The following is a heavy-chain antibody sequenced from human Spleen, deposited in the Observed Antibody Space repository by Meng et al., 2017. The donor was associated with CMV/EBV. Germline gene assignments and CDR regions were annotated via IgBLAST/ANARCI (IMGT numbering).Heavy chain of an antibody. CDR2: IYHKGST. Sequence: SETLSLTCSVSGYSVRSGYQWGWIRQSPGKGYQWIASIYHKGSTYYSPSLKTRVTISIDTPRNQFSLKLRAVTAADTAVYYCAREVSSRRDLFGLYYFDYWGQGTLVTVSS. CDR1: GYSVRSGYQ. J-gene: IGHJ4*02. D-gene: IGHD3-3*01. V-gene: IGHV4-38-2*02. CDR3: AREVSSRRDLFGLYYFDY.